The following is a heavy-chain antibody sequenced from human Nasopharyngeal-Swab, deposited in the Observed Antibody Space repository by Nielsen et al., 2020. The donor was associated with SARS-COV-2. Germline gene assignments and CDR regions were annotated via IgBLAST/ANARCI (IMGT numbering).Heavy chain of an antibody. CDR3: ARWEKGDY. V-gene: IGHV1-8*01. J-gene: IGHJ4*01. D-gene: IGHD1-26*01. Sequence: VRQAPGQGLGWRGCMNPGSGFKNYAQNFQGRVTMTWNTSISTAYMEINSLRSEDSAVYYCARWEKGDYWGHGTLVTVSS. CDR2: MNPGSGFK.